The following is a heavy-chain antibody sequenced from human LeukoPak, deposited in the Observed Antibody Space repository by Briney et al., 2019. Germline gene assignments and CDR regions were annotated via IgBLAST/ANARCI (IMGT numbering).Heavy chain of an antibody. V-gene: IGHV3-74*01. Sequence: GGSLRLSCAASGFTFSSYWMHWARHAPGKGLVWVSRINSDGSSTSYADSVKGRFTISRDNAKNTLYLQMNSLRAEDTAMYYCARGAPYDSSGYYYAPMVDYWGQGTLVTVSS. CDR3: ARGAPYDSSGYYYAPMVDY. J-gene: IGHJ4*02. CDR1: GFTFSSYW. D-gene: IGHD3-22*01. CDR2: INSDGSST.